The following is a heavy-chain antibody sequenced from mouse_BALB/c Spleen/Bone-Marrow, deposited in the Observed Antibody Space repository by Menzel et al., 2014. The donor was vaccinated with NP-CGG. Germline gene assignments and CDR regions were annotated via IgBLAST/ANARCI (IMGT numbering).Heavy chain of an antibody. D-gene: IGHD2-2*01. J-gene: IGHJ3*01. V-gene: IGHV1-18*01. CDR2: INPNNGGT. CDR3: ARSYGYERSWFAY. CDR1: GYTFTEYT. Sequence: SGPEVVKPGASAKISCKTSGYTFTEYTMHWVKQSHGKSLEWIGGINPNNGGTTYNQKFKGKATLTVDKSSSTAYMELRSLTSEDSAVYYCARSYGYERSWFAYWGQGTLVTVSA.